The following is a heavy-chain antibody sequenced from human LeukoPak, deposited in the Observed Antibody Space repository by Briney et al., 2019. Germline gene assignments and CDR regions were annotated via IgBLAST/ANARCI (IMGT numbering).Heavy chain of an antibody. J-gene: IGHJ6*02. Sequence: SETLSLTCTVSGGSISSYYWSWIRQPPGKGLEWIGYIYYSGSTNYNPSLKSRVTISVDTSKNQFSLKLSSATAADTAVYYCARVSSGGWYGYYYGMDVWGQGTTVTVSS. CDR3: ARVSSGGWYGYYYGMDV. CDR1: GGSISSYY. D-gene: IGHD6-19*01. CDR2: IYYSGST. V-gene: IGHV4-59*01.